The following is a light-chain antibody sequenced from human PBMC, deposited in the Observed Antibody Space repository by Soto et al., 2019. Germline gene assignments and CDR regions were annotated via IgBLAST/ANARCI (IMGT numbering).Light chain of an antibody. CDR3: KAPHAIPGT. V-gene: IGKV1-12*01. CDR1: QGLSTR. Sequence: DIQMTQSPSSVSASVGDRVTITCRASQGLSTRLAWYQQKPGQAPKLLIYGTSTLQTGVPSRFSGSGSETDFTLTIRSLKAEDSGTSYRKAPHAIPGTYGQGTKVEI. CDR2: GTS. J-gene: IGKJ1*01.